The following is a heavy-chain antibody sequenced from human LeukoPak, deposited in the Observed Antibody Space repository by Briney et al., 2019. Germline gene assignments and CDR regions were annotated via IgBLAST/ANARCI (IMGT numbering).Heavy chain of an antibody. V-gene: IGHV2-5*02. CDR2: IYWDDDT. D-gene: IGHD1-26*01. J-gene: IGHJ4*02. Sequence: SGPTLVKPTESLTLTCTLSGFSLTTSRVGVGWMRQSPGKALQWLTLIYWDDDTRYRPSLRGRLAVTKDASKNQVLLTMTNVDPADTGTYYCAHRPGMGAHRFDVWGQGILVTVSS. CDR1: GFSLTTSRVG. CDR3: AHRPGMGAHRFDV.